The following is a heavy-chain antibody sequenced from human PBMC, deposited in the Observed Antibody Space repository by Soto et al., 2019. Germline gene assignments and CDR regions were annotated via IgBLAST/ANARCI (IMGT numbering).Heavy chain of an antibody. Sequence: SETLSLTCTVSGDSISPYYWSWIRHPAGKGLEWIGRVYTSGSTIYNPSLESRVAMSVDTSNNQFSLRLTSVTAADTAVYYCAKDSWDSSGYYRTFFDYWGQGTLVTVSS. CDR3: AKDSWDSSGYYRTFFDY. CDR1: GDSISPYY. CDR2: VYTSGST. D-gene: IGHD3-22*01. V-gene: IGHV4-4*07. J-gene: IGHJ4*02.